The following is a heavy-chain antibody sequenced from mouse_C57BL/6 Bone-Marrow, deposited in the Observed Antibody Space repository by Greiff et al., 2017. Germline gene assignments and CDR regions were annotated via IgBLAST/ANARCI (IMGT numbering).Heavy chain of an antibody. V-gene: IGHV1-5*01. Sequence: VQLQQSGTVLARPGASVKMSCKTSGYTFTSYWMHWVKQRPGQGLEWIGAIYPGNSDTSYNQKFKGKAKLTAVTSASTAYMELSSLTNEDSAVYYSTRSYYSNYVGFAYWGQGTLVTVSA. CDR2: IYPGNSDT. CDR3: TRSYYSNYVGFAY. J-gene: IGHJ3*01. D-gene: IGHD2-5*01. CDR1: GYTFTSYW.